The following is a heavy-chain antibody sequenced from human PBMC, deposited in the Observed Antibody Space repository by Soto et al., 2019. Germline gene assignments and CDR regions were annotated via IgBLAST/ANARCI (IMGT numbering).Heavy chain of an antibody. D-gene: IGHD6-19*01. CDR2: IDSGGTTI. CDR3: ARRTSGWYSDH. J-gene: IGHJ4*02. CDR1: GFTFSSYS. V-gene: IGHV3-48*01. Sequence: EVQLVESGGGLVQPGGSLRLSCAASGFTFSSYSMIWVRQPPGKGLECISYIDSGGTTIYQTDSVKGRFTISRDNAKHSLYLQMNSLRGEHTAVYYCARRTSGWYSDHWGLGTLLTVSS.